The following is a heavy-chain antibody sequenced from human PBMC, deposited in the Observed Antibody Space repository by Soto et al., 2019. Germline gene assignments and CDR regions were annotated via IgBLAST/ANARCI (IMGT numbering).Heavy chain of an antibody. J-gene: IGHJ4*02. Sequence: EVQLVESGGGLVQPGGSLRLSCAASGFTFGGYWMSWVRQAPGKGLEWVANINQDGSETYYVDSVKGRFTISRDNAENSLYLQMNSLRAEDTAVYYCARGDKYSGDYWGQGTLVTVSS. V-gene: IGHV3-7*05. CDR3: ARGDKYSGDY. CDR1: GFTFGGYW. D-gene: IGHD5-18*01. CDR2: INQDGSET.